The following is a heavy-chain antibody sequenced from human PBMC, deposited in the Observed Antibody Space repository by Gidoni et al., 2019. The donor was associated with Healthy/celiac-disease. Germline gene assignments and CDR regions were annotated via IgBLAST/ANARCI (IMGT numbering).Heavy chain of an antibody. D-gene: IGHD4-4*01. V-gene: IGHV4-4*02. CDR1: GGPISSRNW. J-gene: IGHJ4*02. CDR3: ARERDYSNYEITC. Sequence: HVQLQESGPGLATPSGTLSPIGAVSGGPISSRNWWSWVRQPSGKGLEWIGEIYHSGSTNYNPSLKSGVTISVDKSKNQCSLKLSSVTAEDTAVYYCARERDYSNYEITCWGQGTLVTVSS. CDR2: IYHSGST.